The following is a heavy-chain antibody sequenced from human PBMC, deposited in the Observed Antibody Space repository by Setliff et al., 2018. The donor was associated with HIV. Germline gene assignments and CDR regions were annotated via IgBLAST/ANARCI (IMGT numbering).Heavy chain of an antibody. CDR1: GYTLTGSD. J-gene: IGHJ4*02. Sequence: ASVKVSCKASGYTLTGSDINWVRQATGQGLEWLGWMNPNSGNTGYAQKFQGRVTMTRDTSISTAYMELSNMRSEDTAVYSCAICMAARLALEYWGQGTLVTVSS. D-gene: IGHD6-6*01. V-gene: IGHV1-8*02. CDR3: AICMAARLALEY. CDR2: MNPNSGNT.